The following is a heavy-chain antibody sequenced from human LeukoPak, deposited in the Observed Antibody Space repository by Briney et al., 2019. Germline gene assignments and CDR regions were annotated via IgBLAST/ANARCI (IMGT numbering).Heavy chain of an antibody. CDR2: IDWDGDQ. D-gene: IGHD2-15*01. Sequence: RMSGPTLVNPTQTLTLTCTLSGFSLSTSGMCVSWIRRPPGKALEWLARIDWDGDQYYSTSLETRLTISKDTSKNQVVLTMTNMDRVDTARYSCARIPPYCSGVSCYRPHYSYFDLCGRGTLVTVSS. CDR3: ARIPPYCSGVSCYRPHYSYFDL. CDR1: GFSLSTSGMC. J-gene: IGHJ2*01. V-gene: IGHV2-70*11.